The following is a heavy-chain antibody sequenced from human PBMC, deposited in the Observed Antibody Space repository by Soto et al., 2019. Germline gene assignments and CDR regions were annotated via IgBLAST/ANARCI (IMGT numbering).Heavy chain of an antibody. CDR3: ARDIASYAYGEGY. CDR2: VYSSGTT. J-gene: IGHJ4*02. Sequence: SETLSLTCTVSGGSISSYYWSWIRQPAGKGLEWIGRVYSSGTTDYNPSLNSRATMSVETSKNQFSLKLSSVTAADTAVYYCARDIASYAYGEGYWGQGIQVTVSS. D-gene: IGHD2-21*01. CDR1: GGSISSYY. V-gene: IGHV4-4*07.